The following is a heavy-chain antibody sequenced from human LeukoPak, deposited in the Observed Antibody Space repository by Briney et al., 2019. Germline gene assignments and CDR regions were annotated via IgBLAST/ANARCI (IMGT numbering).Heavy chain of an antibody. CDR2: IYYSGST. V-gene: IGHV4-59*08. J-gene: IGHJ4*02. CDR3: ARVGGSGWYEIDY. CDR1: GGSFSGYY. D-gene: IGHD6-19*01. Sequence: PSETLSLTCAVYGGSFSGYYWSWIRQPPGKGLEWIGYIYYSGSTNYNPSLKSRVTISVDTSKNQFSLKLSSVTAADTAVYYCARVGGSGWYEIDYWGQGTLVTVSS.